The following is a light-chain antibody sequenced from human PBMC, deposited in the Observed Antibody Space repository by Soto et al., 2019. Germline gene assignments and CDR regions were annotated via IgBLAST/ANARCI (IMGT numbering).Light chain of an antibody. CDR2: DNT. Sequence: QSVLTQPPSVSGAQGQRGTISCTGRSSNIGASLDVHWYRHLPGTAPTVLIYDNTNRPSGVPDRFSGSQSGSSASLAITGVQADDEADYYCQSFDSSLNISMVGGGTKLT. V-gene: IGLV1-40*01. J-gene: IGLJ2*01. CDR3: QSFDSSLNISM. CDR1: SSNIGASLD.